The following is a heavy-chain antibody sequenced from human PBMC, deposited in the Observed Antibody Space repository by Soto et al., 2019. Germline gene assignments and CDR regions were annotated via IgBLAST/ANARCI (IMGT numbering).Heavy chain of an antibody. J-gene: IGHJ5*02. V-gene: IGHV1-3*01. CDR2: INAGNGNT. CDR1: GYTFTSYA. Sequence: QVQLVQSGAEVKKPGASVKVSCKASGYTFTSYAMHWVRQAPGQRLEWMGWINAGNGNTKYSQKFQGRVTITRDTSASTAYMELSSLRSEDTAVYYCARDLGHCSSTSCSENWFDPWGQGTLVTVSS. CDR3: ARDLGHCSSTSCSENWFDP. D-gene: IGHD2-2*01.